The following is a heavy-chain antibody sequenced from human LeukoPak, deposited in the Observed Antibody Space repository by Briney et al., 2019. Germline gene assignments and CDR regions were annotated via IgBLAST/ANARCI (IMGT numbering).Heavy chain of an antibody. J-gene: IGHJ4*02. D-gene: IGHD6-19*01. CDR1: GFTFSSYA. Sequence: GGSLRLSCAASGFTFSSYAMHWVRQAPGKGLEYVSAISSNGGSTYYANSVKGRFTTSRDNSKNTLYLQMGSLRAEDMAVYYCARVGYSSGWYPNYFDYWGQGTLVTVSS. V-gene: IGHV3-64*01. CDR2: ISSNGGST. CDR3: ARVGYSSGWYPNYFDY.